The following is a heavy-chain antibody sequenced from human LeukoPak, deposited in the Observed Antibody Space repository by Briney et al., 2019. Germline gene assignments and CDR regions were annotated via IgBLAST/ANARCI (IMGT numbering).Heavy chain of an antibody. CDR3: ARYDRGLFFFDN. Sequence: ETLSLTCTVSGASVGNEYWSWIRQPPGKELEWIGYIHYSGSSNYHPSLGSRVTISLDTSKNQFSLKLKSVTAADTGMYHCARYDRGLFFFDNWGQGTLVTVSS. V-gene: IGHV4-59*08. CDR1: GASVGNEY. D-gene: IGHD1-14*01. J-gene: IGHJ4*02. CDR2: IHYSGSS.